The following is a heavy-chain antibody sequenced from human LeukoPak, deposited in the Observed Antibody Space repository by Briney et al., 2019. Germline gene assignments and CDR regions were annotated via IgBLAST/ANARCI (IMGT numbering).Heavy chain of an antibody. CDR3: AKDRVRFGSTYYFDY. Sequence: GGPLTLSCAVSGFPFSRYAMRWLRQAPGKELAWVAAMSGSGGSTYYAASVKGRFPITSEHSQNTVLLQMNSLRAENTAVYYFAKDRVRFGSTYYFDYWGQGKRVPVSS. CDR1: GFPFSRYA. V-gene: IGHV3-23*01. D-gene: IGHD3-10*01. J-gene: IGHJ4*02. CDR2: MSGSGGST.